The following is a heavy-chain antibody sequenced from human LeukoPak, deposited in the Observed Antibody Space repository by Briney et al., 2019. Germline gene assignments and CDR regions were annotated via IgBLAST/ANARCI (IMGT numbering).Heavy chain of an antibody. CDR3: ARGGSGYSYGRLGSYYFDY. CDR1: GGSFSGYY. V-gene: IGHV4-34*01. D-gene: IGHD5-18*01. Sequence: SETLSLTCAVYGGSFSGYYWSWIRQPPGKGLEWIGEINHSGSTNYNPSLKSRVTISVDTSKNQFSLKLSSVTAADTAVYYCARGGSGYSYGRLGSYYFDYWGQGILVTVSS. CDR2: INHSGST. J-gene: IGHJ4*02.